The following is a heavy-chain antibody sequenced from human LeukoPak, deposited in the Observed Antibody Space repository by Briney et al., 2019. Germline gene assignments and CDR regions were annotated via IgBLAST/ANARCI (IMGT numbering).Heavy chain of an antibody. J-gene: IGHJ3*02. CDR1: GFTFDDYA. V-gene: IGHV3-9*01. D-gene: IGHD3-10*01. CDR3: ARKGNAFDI. CDR2: ISWNSGSV. Sequence: GRSLRLSCAASGFTFDDYAMHWVRQVPGKGLEWVSGISWNSGSVAYADSVKGRFTISRDNAKNTLYLQMNSLRAEDTAVYYCARKGNAFDIWGQGTMVTVSS.